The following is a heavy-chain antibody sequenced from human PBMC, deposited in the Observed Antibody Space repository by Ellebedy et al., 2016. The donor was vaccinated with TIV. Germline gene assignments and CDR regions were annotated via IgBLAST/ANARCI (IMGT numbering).Heavy chain of an antibody. J-gene: IGHJ4*02. V-gene: IGHV3-74*01. Sequence: GESLKISCAASGFTFSRYWMHWVRQAPGKGLLWLSNIKTDGSYTNYADSVKGRFTISRDNAENALFLQMDSLRADDTAVYYCARGGTDSSSRGLDYWGQGSLVTVAS. CDR2: IKTDGSYT. CDR1: GFTFSRYW. D-gene: IGHD3-10*01. CDR3: ARGGTDSSSRGLDY.